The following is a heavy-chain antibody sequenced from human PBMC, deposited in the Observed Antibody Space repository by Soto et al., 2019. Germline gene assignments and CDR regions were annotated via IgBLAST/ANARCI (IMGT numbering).Heavy chain of an antibody. CDR3: AKIPSLYDYGDYVLGY. V-gene: IGHV1-69*01. J-gene: IGHJ4*02. CDR1: GGTFSSYA. D-gene: IGHD4-17*01. Sequence: QVQLVQSGAEVKKPGSSVKVSCKASGGTFSSYAISWVRQAPGQGLEWMGGIIPIFGTANYAQKFQGRVTITADESTSTAYMELSSLRSEDTAVYYCAKIPSLYDYGDYVLGYWGQGTLVTVSS. CDR2: IIPIFGTA.